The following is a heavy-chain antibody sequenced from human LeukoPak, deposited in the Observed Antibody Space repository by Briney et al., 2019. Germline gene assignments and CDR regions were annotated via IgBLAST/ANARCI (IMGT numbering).Heavy chain of an antibody. CDR1: GGSINSYY. Sequence: SETLSLTCTVSGGSINSYYWSWIRQPPGKGLEWIGYISYSGSTNYSPSLKSRVTISEDTSKNQFYLKLSSVTAADTAVYYCASGGYYGSGAFHIWGQGTMVTVS. D-gene: IGHD3-10*01. V-gene: IGHV4-59*01. CDR2: ISYSGST. CDR3: ASGGYYGSGAFHI. J-gene: IGHJ3*02.